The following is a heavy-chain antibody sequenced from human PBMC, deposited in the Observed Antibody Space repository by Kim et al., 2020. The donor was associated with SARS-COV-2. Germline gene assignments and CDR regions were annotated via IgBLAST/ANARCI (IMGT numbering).Heavy chain of an antibody. D-gene: IGHD6-19*01. Sequence: SQTLSLTCAISGDSVSSNSAAWNWIRQSPSRGLEWLGRTYYRSKWYNDSAVSVKSRITINPDTSKNQFSRQLNSVTPEDTAVYYCARDLEQWLFSLTFDIWGQGTMVTVSS. V-gene: IGHV6-1*01. CDR2: TYYRSKWYN. J-gene: IGHJ3*02. CDR1: GDSVSSNSAA. CDR3: ARDLEQWLFSLTFDI.